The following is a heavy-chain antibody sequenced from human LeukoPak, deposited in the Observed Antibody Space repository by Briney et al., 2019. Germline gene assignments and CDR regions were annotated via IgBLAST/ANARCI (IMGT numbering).Heavy chain of an antibody. D-gene: IGHD2-2*01. CDR1: GGSITSGDSY. V-gene: IGHV4-30-4*01. Sequence: SQTLSLTCSVSGGSITSGDSYWSWIRQPPRKGLEWIGYIYFAGSTSYNPSLKSRVTISVDRTKNQLSLKLSSVTAADTAVYYCAREHQNCTSTSCSDWFDPWGLGTLVTVSS. J-gene: IGHJ5*02. CDR2: IYFAGST. CDR3: AREHQNCTSTSCSDWFDP.